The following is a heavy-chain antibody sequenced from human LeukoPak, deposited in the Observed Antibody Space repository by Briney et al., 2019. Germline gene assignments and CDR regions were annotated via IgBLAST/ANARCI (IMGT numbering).Heavy chain of an antibody. V-gene: IGHV3-33*01. CDR2: IWYDGSNK. J-gene: IGHJ4*02. CDR3: ARERLRLGELSLFGENDY. D-gene: IGHD3-16*02. Sequence: GGSLRLSCAASGFTFSSYGMHWVRQAPGKGLEWVALIWYDGSNKYYADSVKGRLTISRDNSKNTLYLQMNSLRAEDTAVYYCARERLRLGELSLFGENDYWGQGTLVTVSS. CDR1: GFTFSSYG.